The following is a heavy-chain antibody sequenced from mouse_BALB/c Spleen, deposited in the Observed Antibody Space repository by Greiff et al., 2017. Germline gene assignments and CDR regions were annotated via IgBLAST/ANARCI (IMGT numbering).Heavy chain of an antibody. Sequence: EVQGVESGPGLVKPSQSLSLTCTVTGYSITSDYAWNWIRQFPGNKLEWMGYISYSGSTSYNPSLKSRISITRDTSKNQFFLQLNSVTTEDTATYYCARSEGWLRQSWFAYWGQGTLVTVSA. CDR1: GYSITSDYA. CDR2: ISYSGST. CDR3: ARSEGWLRQSWFAY. V-gene: IGHV3-2*02. D-gene: IGHD2-2*01. J-gene: IGHJ3*01.